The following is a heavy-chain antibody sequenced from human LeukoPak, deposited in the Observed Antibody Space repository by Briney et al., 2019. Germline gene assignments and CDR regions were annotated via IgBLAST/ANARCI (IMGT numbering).Heavy chain of an antibody. CDR1: GGSVNSGSYY. J-gene: IGHJ4*02. Sequence: SETLSLTCTVSGGSVNSGSYYWSWIRQPPGKGLEWIGYIYYSGSTNYNPSLKSRVTISLDTSKNQISLKLGSVTAADTAVYYCARDDKWLERWGQGTLVTVSS. CDR3: ARDDKWLER. V-gene: IGHV4-61*01. CDR2: IYYSGST. D-gene: IGHD6-19*01.